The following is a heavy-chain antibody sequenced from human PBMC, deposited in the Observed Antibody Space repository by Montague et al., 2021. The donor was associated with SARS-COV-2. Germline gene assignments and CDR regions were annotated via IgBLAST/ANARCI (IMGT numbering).Heavy chain of an antibody. D-gene: IGHD1-26*01. CDR2: ITYRGST. CDR1: ADSITNNY. CDR3: ARGGMYLSY. J-gene: IGHJ4*02. Sequence: SETLSLTCTVSADSITNNYWTWIRQSPGKGLEWIGHITYRGSTTXXPSLKSRVTTSIDTSKNQFSLILKSVTAADTAVYYCARGGMYLSYWGQGTLVTVSS. V-gene: IGHV4-59*13.